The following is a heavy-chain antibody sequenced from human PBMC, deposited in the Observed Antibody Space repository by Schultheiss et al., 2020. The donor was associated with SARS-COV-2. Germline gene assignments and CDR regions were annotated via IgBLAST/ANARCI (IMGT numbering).Heavy chain of an antibody. J-gene: IGHJ6*02. Sequence: GGSLRLSCAASGFTFSDYYMSWIRQAPGKGLEWVAVISYDGSNKYYADSVKGRFTISRDNSKNTLYLQMNSLRAEDTAVYYCAGMELTGMDVWGQGTTVTVSS. CDR2: ISYDGSNK. CDR1: GFTFSDYY. D-gene: IGHD1-7*01. CDR3: AGMELTGMDV. V-gene: IGHV3-30-3*01.